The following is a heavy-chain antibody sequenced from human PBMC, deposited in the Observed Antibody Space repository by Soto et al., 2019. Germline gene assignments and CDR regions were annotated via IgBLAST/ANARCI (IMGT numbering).Heavy chain of an antibody. CDR1: GFTFSNAW. CDR2: IKSKTDGGTT. V-gene: IGHV3-15*07. CDR3: TISDWNYGDDAFDI. Sequence: EVQLVESGGGLVKPGGSLRLSCAASGFTFSNAWMNWVRQAPGKGLEWVGRIKSKTDGGTTDYAAPVKGRFTISRDDSKNTLYLQMNSLKTEDTAVYYCTISDWNYGDDAFDIWGQGTMVTVSS. J-gene: IGHJ3*02. D-gene: IGHD1-7*01.